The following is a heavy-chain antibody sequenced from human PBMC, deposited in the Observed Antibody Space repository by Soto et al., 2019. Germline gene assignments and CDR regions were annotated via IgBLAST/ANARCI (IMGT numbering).Heavy chain of an antibody. CDR1: GGSISSGGYY. V-gene: IGHV4-31*03. Sequence: SETLSLTCTVSGGSISSGGYYWSWIRQHPGKGLEWIGYIYYSGSTYYNPSLKSRVTISVDTSKNQFSLKLSSVTAADTAVYYCARADGSGRTDAFDIWGQGTMVTVSS. CDR2: IYYSGST. CDR3: ARADGSGRTDAFDI. D-gene: IGHD3-10*01. J-gene: IGHJ3*02.